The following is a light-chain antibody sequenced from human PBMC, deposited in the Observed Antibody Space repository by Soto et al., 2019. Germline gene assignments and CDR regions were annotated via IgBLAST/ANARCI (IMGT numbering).Light chain of an antibody. Sequence: DIQMTQSPSSVSASVGDRVTITCRVSQDISTWLAWYQQKPGRAPKLLIYEASTLQSGVPSRFSGSGAGTEFTLTISSLQPEDFATYYCQQAKSFPPITFGQGTRLEIK. CDR2: EAS. V-gene: IGKV1-12*01. CDR1: QDISTW. CDR3: QQAKSFPPIT. J-gene: IGKJ5*01.